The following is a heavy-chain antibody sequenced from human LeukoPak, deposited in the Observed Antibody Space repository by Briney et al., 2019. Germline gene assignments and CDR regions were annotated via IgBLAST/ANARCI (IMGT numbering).Heavy chain of an antibody. V-gene: IGHV4-61*02. CDR2: IYTSGST. Sequence: PSETLSLTCTVSGGSISSGSYYWSWIRQPAGKGLEWIGRIYTSGSTNYNPSLKSRVTISVDTSKNQFSLKLSSVTAADTAVYYCARVGFGVALDWGQGTLVTVSS. CDR3: ARVGFGVALD. D-gene: IGHD3-3*01. CDR1: GGSISSGSYY. J-gene: IGHJ4*02.